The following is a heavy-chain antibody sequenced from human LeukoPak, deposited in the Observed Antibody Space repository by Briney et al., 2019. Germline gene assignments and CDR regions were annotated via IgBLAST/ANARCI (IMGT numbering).Heavy chain of an antibody. Sequence: GGSLRLSCAASGFSFNSYAMSWVRQAPGKGLKWVLVISGRGYNTYYADSVKGRFTISRDNSKNTLFLQMSSLRPEDTAVYYCVKDEKVFGSGWFFGMFWGQGILVTVSS. J-gene: IGHJ4*02. D-gene: IGHD6-19*01. CDR1: GFSFNSYA. CDR3: VKDEKVFGSGWFFGMF. CDR2: ISGRGYNT. V-gene: IGHV3-23*01.